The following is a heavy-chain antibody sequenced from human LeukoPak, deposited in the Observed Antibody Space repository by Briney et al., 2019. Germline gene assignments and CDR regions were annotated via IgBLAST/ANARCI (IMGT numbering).Heavy chain of an antibody. D-gene: IGHD3-22*01. CDR2: LSYDGSNK. Sequence: GGSLRLSCAASGFTFSSYAMHWVRQAPGKGLEWVAVLSYDGSNKYYADSVKGRFTISRDNSKNTLYLQMNSLRAEDTAVYYCAREAYYDSSGSNDAFDIWGQGTMVTVSS. CDR1: GFTFSSYA. J-gene: IGHJ3*02. V-gene: IGHV3-30*17. CDR3: AREAYYDSSGSNDAFDI.